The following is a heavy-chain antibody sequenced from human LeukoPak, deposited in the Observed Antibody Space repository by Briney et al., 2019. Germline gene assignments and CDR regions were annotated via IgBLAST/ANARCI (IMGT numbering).Heavy chain of an antibody. CDR1: GFTFSRYA. CDR3: AKGFRKQQLTFDY. V-gene: IGHV3-23*01. CDR2: ISGSGGST. D-gene: IGHD6-13*01. J-gene: IGHJ4*02. Sequence: PGGSLRLSCAASGFTFSRYAMSWVRQAPGKGLEWVSAISGSGGSTYYADSVKGRFTISRDNSKNTLYLQMNSLRAEDTAVYYCAKGFRKQQLTFDYWGQGTLVTVSS.